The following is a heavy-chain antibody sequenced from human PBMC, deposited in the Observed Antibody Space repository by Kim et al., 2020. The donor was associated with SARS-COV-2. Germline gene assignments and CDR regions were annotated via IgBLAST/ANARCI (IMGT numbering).Heavy chain of an antibody. D-gene: IGHD2-2*02. CDR3: ASLDCSSTSCYSIWFDP. J-gene: IGHJ5*02. V-gene: IGHV1-18*01. CDR1: GYTFTSYG. CDR2: ISAYNGNT. Sequence: ASVKVSCKASGYTFTSYGISWVRQAPGQGLEWMGWISAYNGNTNYAQKLQGRVTMTTDTSTSTAYMELRSLRSDDTAVYYCASLDCSSTSCYSIWFDPWGQGTLVTVSS.